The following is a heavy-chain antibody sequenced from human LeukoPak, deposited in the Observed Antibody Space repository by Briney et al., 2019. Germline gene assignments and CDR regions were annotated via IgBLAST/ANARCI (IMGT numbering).Heavy chain of an antibody. CDR2: IYTSVST. D-gene: IGHD3-10*01. J-gene: IGHJ6*03. CDR1: GDSIRSYY. Sequence: SETLSLTCTVSGDSIRSYYRSWIRQPAGGGLEWSGRIYTSVSTNYNPSLKSRVTISLDTSTNQFSLRLSTVTAADTAVYHCVRDRPSLVRGWGLFYYMDVWRKGTTVTISS. CDR3: VRDRPSLVRGWGLFYYMDV. V-gene: IGHV4-4*07.